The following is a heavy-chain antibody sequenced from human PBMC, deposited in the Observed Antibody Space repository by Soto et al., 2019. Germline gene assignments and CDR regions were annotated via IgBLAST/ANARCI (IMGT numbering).Heavy chain of an antibody. Sequence: PGGSLRLSCAASGFTFRSYAMHWVRQAPGKGLEWVSYISSSSSTIYYADSVKGRFTISRDNAKNSLYLQMNSLRDEDTAVYYCARESRFLEWLSLNWFDPWGQGTLVTVSS. CDR1: GFTFRSYA. D-gene: IGHD3-3*01. V-gene: IGHV3-48*02. CDR3: ARESRFLEWLSLNWFDP. CDR2: ISSSSSTI. J-gene: IGHJ5*02.